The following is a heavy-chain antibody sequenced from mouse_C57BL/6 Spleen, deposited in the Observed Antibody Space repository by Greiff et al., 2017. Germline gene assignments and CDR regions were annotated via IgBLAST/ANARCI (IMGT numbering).Heavy chain of an antibody. J-gene: IGHJ4*01. Sequence: VQLQQPGAELVRPGSSVKLSCKASGYTFTSYWMDWVKQRPGQGLEWIGNIYPSDSETHYNQKFKDKATLTVDKSSSTAYMQLSSLTSEDSAVYYCASGYYGSDYAMDYWGQGTSVTVSS. V-gene: IGHV1-61*01. D-gene: IGHD1-1*01. CDR1: GYTFTSYW. CDR3: ASGYYGSDYAMDY. CDR2: IYPSDSET.